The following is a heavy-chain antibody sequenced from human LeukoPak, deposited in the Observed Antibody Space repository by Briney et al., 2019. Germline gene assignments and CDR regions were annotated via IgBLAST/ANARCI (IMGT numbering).Heavy chain of an antibody. CDR2: INPSGGST. CDR3: ARGGNYYDSSGYYAQ. Sequence: GASVKVSCKVSGYTLTELSMHWVRQAPGQGLEWMGIINPSGGSTSYAQKFQGRVTMTRDTSTSTVYMELSSLRSEDTAVYYCARGGNYYDSSGYYAQWGQGTLVTVSS. J-gene: IGHJ4*02. D-gene: IGHD3-22*01. CDR1: GYTLTELS. V-gene: IGHV1-46*01.